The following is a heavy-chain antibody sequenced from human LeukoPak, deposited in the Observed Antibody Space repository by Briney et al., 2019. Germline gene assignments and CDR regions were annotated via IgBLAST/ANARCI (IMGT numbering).Heavy chain of an antibody. CDR2: IKQDGSEK. J-gene: IGHJ4*02. D-gene: IGHD3-3*01. Sequence: PGGSLRLSCAASGFTFSSYWMSWARQAPGRGREWVANIKQDGSEKYYVDSVKGRFTISRDNAKNSLYLQMNSLRAEDTAVYYCARVEQIWSGKNLDYWGQGTLVTVSS. V-gene: IGHV3-7*01. CDR3: ARVEQIWSGKNLDY. CDR1: GFTFSSYW.